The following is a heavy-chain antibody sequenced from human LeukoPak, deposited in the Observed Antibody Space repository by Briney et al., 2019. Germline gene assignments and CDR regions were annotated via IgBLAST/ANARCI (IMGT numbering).Heavy chain of an antibody. Sequence: SVKLSCKASGFTFTSSAMQWGRQARGQRLEWKGWIVVGSGNTNYAQKFQERVTITRDMSTSTAYMELSSLRSEDTAVYYCAAGSGFGELLQYYYYYGMDVWGQGTTVTVSS. CDR1: GFTFTSSA. J-gene: IGHJ6*02. D-gene: IGHD3-10*01. CDR2: IVVGSGNT. V-gene: IGHV1-58*02. CDR3: AAGSGFGELLQYYYYYGMDV.